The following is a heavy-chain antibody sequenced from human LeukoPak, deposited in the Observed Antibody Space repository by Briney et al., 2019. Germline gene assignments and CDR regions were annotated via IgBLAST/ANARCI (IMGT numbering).Heavy chain of an antibody. Sequence: GGSLRLSCAASEFTFSSYSMNWVRQAPGKGLEWVSYITNSGNSKSYADSVKGRFTISRDNSKNTLYLQMNSLRAEDTAVYYCARGAGYNYPYYFDYWGQGTLVTVSS. V-gene: IGHV3-48*01. CDR3: ARGAGYNYPYYFDY. D-gene: IGHD5-24*01. CDR2: ITNSGNSK. CDR1: EFTFSSYS. J-gene: IGHJ4*02.